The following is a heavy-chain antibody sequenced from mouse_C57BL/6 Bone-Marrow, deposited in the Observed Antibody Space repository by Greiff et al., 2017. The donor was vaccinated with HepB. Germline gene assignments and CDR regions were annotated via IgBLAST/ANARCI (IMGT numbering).Heavy chain of an antibody. CDR3: ARRWYSSYYYAMDY. CDR1: GYTFTDYY. Sequence: EVQLQQSGPELVKPGASVKISCKASGYTFTDYYMNWVKQSHGKSLEWIGDINPNNGGTSYNQKFKGKATLTVDKSSSTAYMELRSLTSEDSAVYYCARRWYSSYYYAMDYWGQGTSVTVSS. J-gene: IGHJ4*01. V-gene: IGHV1-26*01. D-gene: IGHD1-1*01. CDR2: INPNNGGT.